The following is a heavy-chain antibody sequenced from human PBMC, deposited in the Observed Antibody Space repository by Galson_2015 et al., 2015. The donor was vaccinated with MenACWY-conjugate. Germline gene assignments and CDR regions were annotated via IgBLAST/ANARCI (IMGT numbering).Heavy chain of an antibody. J-gene: IGHJ3*02. CDR2: IYFSGNS. D-gene: IGHD1-7*01. CDR3: ARPPIEGTKYVFEI. CDR1: GASISSSSYY. Sequence: SETLSLTCTVSGASISSSSYYWDWIRQSPGKGLEWIGSIYFSGNSYYNPSLKRRVTLSIDTSKNRFSLNLSSVTAADTAIYYCARPPIEGTKYVFEIWGQGTMVTVSS. V-gene: IGHV4-39*07.